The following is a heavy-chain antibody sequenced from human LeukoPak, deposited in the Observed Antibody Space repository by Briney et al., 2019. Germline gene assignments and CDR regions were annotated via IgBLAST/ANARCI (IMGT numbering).Heavy chain of an antibody. CDR3: ARDRPDSGYAIDC. CDR2: ISASSSYI. Sequence: GGSLRLSCAASGFTFSSHSMNWVRQAPGKGLEWVSSISASSSYIYYADSVKGRFTISRYNAKNSLYLHRHSVGAADTSVYYCARDRPDSGYAIDCWGQGTLVTVSS. D-gene: IGHD5-12*01. CDR1: GFTFSSHS. V-gene: IGHV3-21*01. J-gene: IGHJ4*02.